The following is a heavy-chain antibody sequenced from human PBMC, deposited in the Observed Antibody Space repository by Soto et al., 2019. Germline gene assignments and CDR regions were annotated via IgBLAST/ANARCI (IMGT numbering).Heavy chain of an antibody. CDR1: GGSISSSSYY. D-gene: IGHD3-22*01. CDR2: IYYSGST. V-gene: IGHV4-39*01. Sequence: SETLSLTCTVSGGSISSSSYYWGWIRQPPGKGLEWIGSIYYSGSTYYNPSLKSRVTISVDTSKNQFSLKLSSVTAADTAVYYCARSRRNWAYYDSSGYYYVIDYWGQGTLVTVSS. CDR3: ARSRRNWAYYDSSGYYYVIDY. J-gene: IGHJ4*02.